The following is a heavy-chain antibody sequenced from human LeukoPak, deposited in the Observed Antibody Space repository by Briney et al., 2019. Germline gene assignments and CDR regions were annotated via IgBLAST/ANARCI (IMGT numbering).Heavy chain of an antibody. V-gene: IGHV4-59*12. CDR2: IYYSGST. Sequence: SETLSLTCTVSGGSISSYYWSWIRQPPGKGLEWIGYIYYSGSTYYNPSLKSRVTISVDTSKNQFSLKLSSVTAADTAVYYCAGDYYDSSGNLPRFDYWGQGTLVTVSS. J-gene: IGHJ4*02. CDR3: AGDYYDSSGNLPRFDY. D-gene: IGHD3-22*01. CDR1: GGSISSYY.